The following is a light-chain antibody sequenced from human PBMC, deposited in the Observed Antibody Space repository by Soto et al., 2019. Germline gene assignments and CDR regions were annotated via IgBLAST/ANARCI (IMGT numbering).Light chain of an antibody. Sequence: EIVLTQSPGTLSLSPGERATLSCRASQSVSGSSLAWYQQKPGQAPRLLIFGASGRATGIPDRFSGSGSGTDFTLTISRLEPEDFAVYYCQQYGSSPPTFGQGTKVEIK. V-gene: IGKV3-20*01. CDR3: QQYGSSPPT. CDR1: QSVSGSS. J-gene: IGKJ1*01. CDR2: GAS.